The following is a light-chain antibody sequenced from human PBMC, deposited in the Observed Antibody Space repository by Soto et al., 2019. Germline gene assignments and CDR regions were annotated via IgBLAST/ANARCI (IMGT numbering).Light chain of an antibody. CDR3: QQYQSLT. CDR2: DAS. V-gene: IGKV3-11*01. CDR1: QSVRSF. J-gene: IGKJ4*01. Sequence: EIVLTQSPATLSLSPGERATLSCRASQSVRSFLAWYQQKAGQAPRLLIYDASKRATGIPGRISGSGSGTDFTLTITRLEPEDFAVYYCQQYQSLTFGGGTKVDIK.